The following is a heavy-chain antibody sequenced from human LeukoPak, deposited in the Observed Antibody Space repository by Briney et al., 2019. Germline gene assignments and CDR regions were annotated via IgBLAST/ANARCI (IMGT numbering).Heavy chain of an antibody. CDR2: VSGSGGTI. J-gene: IGHJ4*02. CDR1: GFTFSNYP. D-gene: IGHD3-22*01. CDR3: AKELWEGSGYLDY. V-gene: IGHV3-23*01. Sequence: GGSLRLSCAASGFTFSNYPMAWIRQAPGKGPEWVSAVSGSGGTIIYTDSVKGRFTISRDNSKNTWSLQMNSLQAEDTALYYCAKELWEGSGYLDYWGQGILVTVSS.